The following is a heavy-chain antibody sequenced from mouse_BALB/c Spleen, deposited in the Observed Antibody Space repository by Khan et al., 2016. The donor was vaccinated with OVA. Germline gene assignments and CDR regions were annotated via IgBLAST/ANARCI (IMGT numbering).Heavy chain of an antibody. CDR1: GYIFTSYY. CDR3: TRSGYGTFAY. D-gene: IGHD2-1*01. Sequence: QVQLQQSGAELVKPGASVKLSCKASGYIFTSYYMYWVKQRPGQGLEWIGEINPNNGDVNFNEKFKSKAALTVDTSSITAYMQLSSLTSEDSAVYYCTRSGYGTFAYWGQGTLVTVSA. J-gene: IGHJ3*01. CDR2: INPNNGDV. V-gene: IGHV1S81*02.